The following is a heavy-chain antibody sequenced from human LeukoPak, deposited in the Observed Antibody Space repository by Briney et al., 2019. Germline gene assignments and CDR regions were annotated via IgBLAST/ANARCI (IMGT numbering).Heavy chain of an antibody. CDR1: GFTFSSYG. J-gene: IGHJ3*02. CDR2: IRYDGSNK. Sequence: GGSLRLSCAASGFTFSSYGMHWVRQAPGKGLEWVAFIRYDGSNKYYADSVKGRFTISRDNSKNTLYLQMNSLRAEDTAVYYCAKGETLLLWFGETDAFDIWGQGTMVTVSS. D-gene: IGHD3-10*01. CDR3: AKGETLLLWFGETDAFDI. V-gene: IGHV3-30*02.